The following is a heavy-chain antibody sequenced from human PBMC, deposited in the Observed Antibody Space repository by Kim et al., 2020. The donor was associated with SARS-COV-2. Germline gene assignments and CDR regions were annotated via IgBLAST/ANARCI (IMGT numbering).Heavy chain of an antibody. CDR2: ITSSGSTK. CDR1: GFSFSVYQ. CDR3: GRVGDNFSFDY. J-gene: IGHJ4*02. V-gene: IGHV3-11*01. Sequence: GGSLRLSCVVSGFSFSVYQMGWIRQAPGKGLEWVSYITSSGSTKYYADSVKGRFTMSRDNAKNSLDLQMDSLRAEDTAVYYCGRVGDNFSFDYWSQGTQVTVSS.